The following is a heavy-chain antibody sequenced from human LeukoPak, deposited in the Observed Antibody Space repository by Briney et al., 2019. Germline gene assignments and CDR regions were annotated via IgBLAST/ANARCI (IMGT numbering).Heavy chain of an antibody. CDR1: GGTFSSYA. V-gene: IGHV1-69*04. Sequence: ASVKVSCKASGGTFSSYAISWVRQAPGQGLEWMGRIIPILGIANYAQKFQGRVTITADKSTGTAYMELSSLRSEDTAVYYCARDTVFDYWGQGTLVTVSS. CDR3: ARDTVFDY. J-gene: IGHJ4*02. CDR2: IIPILGIA. D-gene: IGHD2-8*02.